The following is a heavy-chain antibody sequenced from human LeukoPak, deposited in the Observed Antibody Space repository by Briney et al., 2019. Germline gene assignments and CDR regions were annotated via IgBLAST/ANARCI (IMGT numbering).Heavy chain of an antibody. J-gene: IGHJ5*02. Sequence: GASVKVSCKASGYTFTSYGISWVRQAPGQGLEWMGWISAYNGNTNYAQKLQGRVTMTTDTSTSTAYMELRSLRSDDTAVYYCARVRGQQPSVVWFDPWGQGTLVTVSS. V-gene: IGHV1-18*01. D-gene: IGHD6-13*01. CDR3: ARVRGQQPSVVWFDP. CDR2: ISAYNGNT. CDR1: GYTFTSYG.